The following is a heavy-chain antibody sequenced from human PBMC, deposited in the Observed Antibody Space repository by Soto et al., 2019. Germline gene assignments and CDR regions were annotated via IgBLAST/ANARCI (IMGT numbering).Heavy chain of an antibody. CDR1: GGTFSSYA. D-gene: IGHD2-2*02. J-gene: IGHJ6*02. CDR3: ARIDVVPAAIRHYYYYGMDV. V-gene: IGHV1-69*06. CDR2: IIPIFGTA. Sequence: QVQLVQSGAEVKKPGSSVKVSCKASGGTFSSYAISWVRQATGQGLEWMGGIIPIFGTANYAQKFQGRDTITADKSTSTAYMELSSLRSEDTAVYYCARIDVVPAAIRHYYYYGMDVWGQGTTVTVSS.